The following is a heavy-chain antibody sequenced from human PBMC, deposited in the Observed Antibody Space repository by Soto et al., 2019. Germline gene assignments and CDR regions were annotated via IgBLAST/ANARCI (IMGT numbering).Heavy chain of an antibody. J-gene: IGHJ6*02. Sequence: ASVKVSCKASGYTFTSYYLHWVRQAPGQGLEWMGIINPNVGSTSYAQKFQGRVTMTRDTSTSTVYMELSSLRSEDTAMYYCARPLWSGHYYYGMDVWGQGTTVTVSS. D-gene: IGHD3-3*01. CDR3: ARPLWSGHYYYGMDV. V-gene: IGHV1-46*01. CDR2: INPNVGST. CDR1: GYTFTSYY.